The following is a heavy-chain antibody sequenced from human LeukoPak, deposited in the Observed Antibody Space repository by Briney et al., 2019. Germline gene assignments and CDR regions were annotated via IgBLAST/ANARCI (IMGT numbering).Heavy chain of an antibody. CDR1: GGSISSYY. J-gene: IGHJ3*02. Sequence: SETLSLTCTVSGGSISSYYWSWIRQPPGKGLEWIGYIYYSGSTNYNPSLKSRVTISVDTSKNQFSLKLSSVTAADTAVYYCARETGNVVVVDDAFDIWGQGTVVTVSS. CDR2: IYYSGST. D-gene: IGHD2-15*01. V-gene: IGHV4-59*01. CDR3: ARETGNVVVVDDAFDI.